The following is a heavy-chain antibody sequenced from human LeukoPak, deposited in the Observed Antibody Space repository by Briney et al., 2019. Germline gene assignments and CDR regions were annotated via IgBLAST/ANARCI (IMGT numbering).Heavy chain of an antibody. CDR1: GYSISSGYY. Sequence: SETLSLTCTVSGYSISSGYYWGWIRQPPGKGLEWIGSIYHTGSTYYSPSLKSRVTISVDTSKNQFSLKLSSVTAADTAVYYCARGGDYGGNGDYFDYWGQGTLVTVSS. CDR3: ARGGDYGGNGDYFDY. CDR2: IYHTGST. V-gene: IGHV4-38-2*02. J-gene: IGHJ4*02. D-gene: IGHD4-23*01.